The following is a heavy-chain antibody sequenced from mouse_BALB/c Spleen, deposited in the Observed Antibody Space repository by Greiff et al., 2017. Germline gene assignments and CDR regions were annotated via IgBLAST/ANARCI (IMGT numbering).Heavy chain of an antibody. CDR3: TRSRDREYGNDDCAMDY. D-gene: IGHD2-10*02. Sequence: EVQLQQSGTVLARPGASVKMSCKASGYTFTSYWMHWVKQRPGQGLEWIGAIYPGNSDTSYNQKFKGKAKLTAVTSTSTAYMELSSLTNEDSAVYYCTRSRDREYGNDDCAMDYWGQGTSVTVSS. CDR1: GYTFTSYW. V-gene: IGHV1-5*01. J-gene: IGHJ4*01. CDR2: IYPGNSDT.